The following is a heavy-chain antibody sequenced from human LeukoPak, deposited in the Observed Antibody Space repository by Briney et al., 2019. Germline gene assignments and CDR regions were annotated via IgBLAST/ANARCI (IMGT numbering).Heavy chain of an antibody. CDR2: ISAYNGNT. CDR1: GYTFTSYG. J-gene: IGHJ4*02. D-gene: IGHD6-13*01. V-gene: IGHV1-18*01. CDR3: ARIYSSSIAPFDY. Sequence: ASVKVSCKASGYTFTSYGISWVRQAPGQGLEWMGWISAYNGNTNYAQKLQGRVTMTRDMSTSTVYMELSSLRSEDTAVYYCARIYSSSIAPFDYWGQGTLVTVSS.